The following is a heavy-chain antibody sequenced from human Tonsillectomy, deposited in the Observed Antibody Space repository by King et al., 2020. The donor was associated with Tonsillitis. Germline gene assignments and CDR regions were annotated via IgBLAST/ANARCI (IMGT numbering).Heavy chain of an antibody. V-gene: IGHV4-39*01. D-gene: IGHD3-22*01. Sequence: QLQESGPGLVKPSETLSLTCTVSGDSISSSSYYWGWVRQPPGKGLEWIGSIYLSGTTYYNPSLQSRVTISVDTSTNQFSLKLSSVTAADTAMYYCARHGGISYCVSSGSPILNWFDPWGQGTLVTDSS. J-gene: IGHJ5*02. CDR2: IYLSGTT. CDR3: ARHGGISYCVSSGSPILNWFDP. CDR1: GDSISSSSYY.